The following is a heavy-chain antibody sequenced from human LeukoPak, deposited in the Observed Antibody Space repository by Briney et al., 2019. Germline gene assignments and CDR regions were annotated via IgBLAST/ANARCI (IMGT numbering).Heavy chain of an antibody. CDR2: ISYDGSNK. CDR3: AKDLIDYYDSSGTPDD. Sequence: PGGSLRLSCAASGFTFSDYYMSWIRQAPGKGLEWVAVISYDGSNKYYADSVKGRFTISRDNSKNTLYLQMNSLRAEDTAVYYCAKDLIDYYDSSGTPDDWGQGTLVTVSS. CDR1: GFTFSDYY. J-gene: IGHJ4*02. V-gene: IGHV3-30*18. D-gene: IGHD3-22*01.